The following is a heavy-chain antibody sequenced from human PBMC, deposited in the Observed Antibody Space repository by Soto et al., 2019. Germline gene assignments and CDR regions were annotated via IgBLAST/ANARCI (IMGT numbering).Heavy chain of an antibody. D-gene: IGHD3-22*01. J-gene: IGHJ4*02. V-gene: IGHV4-39*01. CDR2: IYYSGST. CDR3: ATEPDYYDSSGYYGIDY. Sequence: SETLSLPCPVSGCSISSSSYYWGWIRQPPGKGLEWIGSIYYSGSTYYNPSLKSRVTISVDTSKNQFSLKLSSVTAADTAVYYCATEPDYYDSSGYYGIDYWGQGTLVTVSS. CDR1: GCSISSSSYY.